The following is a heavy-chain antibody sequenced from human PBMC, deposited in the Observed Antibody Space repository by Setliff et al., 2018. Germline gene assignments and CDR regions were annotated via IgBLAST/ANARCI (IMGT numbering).Heavy chain of an antibody. J-gene: IGHJ4*02. V-gene: IGHV1-8*02. D-gene: IGHD6-13*01. CDR2: MNPNNGNT. CDR3: ARDKDTGGSWYSRRHKYYFDY. CDR1: GYTFINYE. Sequence: ASVKVSCKASGYTFINYEINWVRQATGQGLEWMGGMNPNNGNTGYAQKFQGRVTMTRNTSISTAYMELSSLRSDDTAVYYCARDKDTGGSWYSRRHKYYFDYWGQGTLVTVSS.